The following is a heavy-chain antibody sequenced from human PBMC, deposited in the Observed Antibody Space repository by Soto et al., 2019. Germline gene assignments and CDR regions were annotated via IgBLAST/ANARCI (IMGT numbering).Heavy chain of an antibody. CDR1: GGSFKSGSYS. CDR2: VYHTGRT. V-gene: IGHV4-61*01. J-gene: IGHJ4*02. Sequence: ASETLSLTCTVSGGSFKSGSYSWSWIRQPPGKGLEWIGYVYHTGRTSYNPSLKGRVSISMDTSKNQFSLNLDSVTAADTAVYFCARDFAYFDSWGQGTLVTVYS. CDR3: ARDFAYFDS. D-gene: IGHD3-3*01.